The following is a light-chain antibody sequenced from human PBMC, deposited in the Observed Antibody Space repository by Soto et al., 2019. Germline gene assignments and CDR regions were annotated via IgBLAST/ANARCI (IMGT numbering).Light chain of an antibody. CDR1: QSISSSY. V-gene: IGKV3-20*01. Sequence: EIVLTQSPGTLSLSPGEGATLSCRASQSISSSYLAWYQQKPGLAPRLLIYGTSSRAPGIPDRFSGTGFGTDFTLTISRLEPEDFAVYFCQQYGNSPITFGGGTKV. J-gene: IGKJ4*01. CDR2: GTS. CDR3: QQYGNSPIT.